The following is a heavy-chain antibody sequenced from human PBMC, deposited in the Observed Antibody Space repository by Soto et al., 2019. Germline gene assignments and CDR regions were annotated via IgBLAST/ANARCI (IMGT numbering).Heavy chain of an antibody. D-gene: IGHD5-18*01. V-gene: IGHV4-34*01. J-gene: IGHJ6*02. CDR2: INHSGST. CDR3: ARAGYSYGFCGMDV. CDR1: GGSFSGYY. Sequence: QVQLQQWGAGLLKPSETLSLTCAVYGGSFSGYYWSWIRQPPGKGLEWIGEINHSGSTNYNPSLKSRVTISVDTSKNQFSLKLSSVTAADTAVYYCARAGYSYGFCGMDVWGQGTTVTVSS.